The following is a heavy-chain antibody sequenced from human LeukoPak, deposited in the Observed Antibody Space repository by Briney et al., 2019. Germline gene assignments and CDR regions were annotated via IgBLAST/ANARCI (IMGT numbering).Heavy chain of an antibody. CDR3: AKEVPGPGWYTVDY. CDR1: GFTFSTFA. Sequence: GGPLRLSCAASGFTFSTFALSWFRQAPGKGLEWVSAISSVSRTYYAGSVKGRFAISRDNSENTLFLHMNSLRSEDTAIYYCAKEVPGPGWYTVDYWGQGTLVTVSS. CDR2: ISSVSRT. D-gene: IGHD6-19*01. J-gene: IGHJ4*02. V-gene: IGHV3-23*01.